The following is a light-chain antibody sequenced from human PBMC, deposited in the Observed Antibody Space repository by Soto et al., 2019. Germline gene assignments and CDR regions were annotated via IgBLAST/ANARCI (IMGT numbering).Light chain of an antibody. CDR1: QRVGNL. CDR3: KQRSSWPPIT. V-gene: IGKV3-11*01. CDR2: NAS. Sequence: EVVLTQSPATLSLSLGGRATLSCRASQRVGNLLGWYQQKPGQAPRLLIYNASNRSADIPARFSGSGSGTDFTLTISSLEPEDFALYYCKQRSSWPPITFGQGTRLEIK. J-gene: IGKJ5*01.